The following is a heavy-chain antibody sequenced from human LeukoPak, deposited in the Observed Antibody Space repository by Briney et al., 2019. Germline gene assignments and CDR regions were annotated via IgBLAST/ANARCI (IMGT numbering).Heavy chain of an antibody. D-gene: IGHD1-14*01. J-gene: IGHJ4*02. CDR2: IRGWSSAK. Sequence: LAGGSLRLSCAASGFAFSEYPMNWVRQAPGKGLEWVSNIRGWSSAKNYADSVKGRFTISRDNAKNSLYPEMSSLRAEDTAVYYCARDRDRSFDYWGQGTLVTVSS. CDR3: ARDRDRSFDY. CDR1: GFAFSEYP. V-gene: IGHV3-48*04.